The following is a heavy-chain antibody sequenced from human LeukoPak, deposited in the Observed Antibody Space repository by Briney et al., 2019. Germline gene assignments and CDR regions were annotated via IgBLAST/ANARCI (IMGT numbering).Heavy chain of an antibody. V-gene: IGHV4-34*01. CDR3: ARVGDLFGAHRVRGLPPDYYYMDV. J-gene: IGHJ6*03. CDR1: GFTFSSYS. CDR2: INHSGSS. Sequence: LRLSCAASGFTFSSYSMNWVRQPPGKGLEWIGEINHSGSSTYNPSLKSRVIISVDTSKNQFSLRLTSVTAADTGVYYCARVGDLFGAHRVRGLPPDYYYMDVWGKGTMVTVSS. D-gene: IGHD3-10*01.